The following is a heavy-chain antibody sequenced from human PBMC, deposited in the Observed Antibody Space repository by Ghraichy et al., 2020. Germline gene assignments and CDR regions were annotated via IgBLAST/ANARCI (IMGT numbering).Heavy chain of an antibody. J-gene: IGHJ4*02. D-gene: IGHD3-22*01. CDR3: ARQGQIDYDSSGYYYEIDY. CDR1: GYSFTSYW. CDR2: IYPGDSDT. V-gene: IGHV5-51*01. Sequence: GESLNISCKGSGYSFTSYWIGWVRQMPGKGLEWMGIIYPGDSDTRYSPSFQGQVTISADKSISTAYLQWSILKASDTAMYYCARQGQIDYDSSGYYYEIDYWGQGTLVTVSS.